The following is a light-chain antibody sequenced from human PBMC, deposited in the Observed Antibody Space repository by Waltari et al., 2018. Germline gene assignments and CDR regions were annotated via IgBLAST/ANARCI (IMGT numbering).Light chain of an antibody. CDR2: YAS. CDR3: QKYNDWPYS. CDR1: QSVGST. J-gene: IGKJ2*03. V-gene: IGKV3D-15*01. Sequence: ETVMMQSPATLSLSQGERATLSCRASQSVGSTLAWYQQKPGQAPRLLIHYASSRATGIPDRFSGSGSGTEVTLTISSLDPEDVGVYYCQKYNDWPYSFGQGTKVEIK.